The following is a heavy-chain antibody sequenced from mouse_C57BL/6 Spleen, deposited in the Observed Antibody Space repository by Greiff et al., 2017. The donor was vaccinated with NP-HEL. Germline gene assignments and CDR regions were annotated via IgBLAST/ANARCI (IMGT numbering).Heavy chain of an antibody. J-gene: IGHJ2*01. CDR3: ARREFITTGVAFDY. CDR2: IYPGDGDT. D-gene: IGHD1-1*01. Sequence: VQLQQSGPELVKPGASVKISCKASGYAFSSSWMIWVKQRPGKGLEWIGRIYPGDGDTNYNGKFKGKATLTADKSSSTAYMQLSSLTSEDSAVYFCARREFITTGVAFDYWGQGTTRTVSS. V-gene: IGHV1-82*01. CDR1: GYAFSSSW.